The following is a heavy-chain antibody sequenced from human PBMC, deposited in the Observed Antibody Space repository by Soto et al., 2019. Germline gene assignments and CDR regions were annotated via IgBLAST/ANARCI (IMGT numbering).Heavy chain of an antibody. CDR2: IYYSGST. CDR1: GGSISSGGYY. D-gene: IGHD2-2*01. V-gene: IGHV4-31*03. CDR3: ASIVVVPAAIGHFVY. J-gene: IGHJ4*02. Sequence: QVQLQESGPGLVKPSQTLSLTCTVSGGSISSGGYYWSWIRQHPGKGLEWIGYIYYSGSTYYNPSLKSRVTISVDTSKNQFSLKLSSVTAADTAVYYCASIVVVPAAIGHFVYWGQGTLVTVSS.